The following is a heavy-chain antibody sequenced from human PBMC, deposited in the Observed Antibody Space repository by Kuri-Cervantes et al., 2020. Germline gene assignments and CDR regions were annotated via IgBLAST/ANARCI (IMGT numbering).Heavy chain of an antibody. V-gene: IGHV3-30*01. CDR3: ASPNYDFWSGFNYYFDY. D-gene: IGHD3-3*01. Sequence: GESLKISCAASGFPFSNYALHWVRQAPGKGLEWVAVISYDGSNKYYADFVKGRFTISRDNSKNTLYLQVNSLRAEDTAVYYCASPNYDFWSGFNYYFDYWGQGTLVTVSS. CDR1: GFPFSNYA. CDR2: ISYDGSNK. J-gene: IGHJ4*02.